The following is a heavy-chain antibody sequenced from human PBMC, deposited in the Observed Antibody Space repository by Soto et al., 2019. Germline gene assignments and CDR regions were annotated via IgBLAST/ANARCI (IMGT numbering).Heavy chain of an antibody. CDR2: ISGSGGST. CDR3: AKSPPTYYGSGSSLKPFDY. Sequence: GGSLRLSCAASGFTFSSYAMSWVRQAPGKGLEWVSAISGSGGSTYYADSVKGRFTISRDNSKNTLYLQMNSLRAEDTAVYYCAKSPPTYYGSGSSLKPFDYWGQGTLVNGSS. D-gene: IGHD3-10*01. J-gene: IGHJ4*02. CDR1: GFTFSSYA. V-gene: IGHV3-23*01.